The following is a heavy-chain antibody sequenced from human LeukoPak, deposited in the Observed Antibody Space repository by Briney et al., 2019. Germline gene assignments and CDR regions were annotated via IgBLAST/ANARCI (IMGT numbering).Heavy chain of an antibody. CDR2: IKQDGSEK. J-gene: IGHJ4*02. Sequence: PGGSLRLSCAASGFTFRSYWMSWVRQAPGKGLEWVANIKQDGSEKYYVDSVKGRFTISRDNAKNSLYLQMNSLRAEDTAVYYCARDALGAYITGTTCFDYWGQGTLVTVSS. CDR3: ARDALGAYITGTTCFDY. V-gene: IGHV3-7*01. CDR1: GFTFRSYW. D-gene: IGHD1-7*01.